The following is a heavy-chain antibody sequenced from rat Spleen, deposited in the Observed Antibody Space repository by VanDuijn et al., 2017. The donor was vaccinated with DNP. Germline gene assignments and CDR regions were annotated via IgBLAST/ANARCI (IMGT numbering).Heavy chain of an antibody. D-gene: IGHD1-7*01. V-gene: IGHV3-1*01. CDR1: DYSITNNY. CDR2: INYSGRN. J-gene: IGHJ2*01. CDR3: TRWTRYFDS. Sequence: EVQLQESGPGLVKPSQSLSLTCSVTDYSITNNYWGWIRKFPGNEMEWIGHINYSGRNSYNPSLKSRISITRDTSKNQFFLQVNSVTTEDTATYYCTRWTRYFDSWGQGVLVTVSS.